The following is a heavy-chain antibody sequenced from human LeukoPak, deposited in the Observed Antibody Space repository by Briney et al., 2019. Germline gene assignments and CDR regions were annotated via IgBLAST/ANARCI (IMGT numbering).Heavy chain of an antibody. J-gene: IGHJ1*01. Sequence: SETLSLTCTVSGGSISSSSYYWGWIRQPPGKGLEWIGSIYYSGSTYYDPSLKSRVTIYVDTSKNQFSLRLSSVTAADTAMYYCAKGGDAYKVGNYWGPGTMVTVSS. D-gene: IGHD5-24*01. CDR3: AKGGDAYKVGNY. CDR2: IYYSGST. CDR1: GGSISSSSYY. V-gene: IGHV4-39*07.